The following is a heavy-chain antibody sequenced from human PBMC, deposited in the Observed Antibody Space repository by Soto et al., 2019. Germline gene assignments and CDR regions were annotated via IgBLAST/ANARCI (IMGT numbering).Heavy chain of an antibody. CDR2: IYYSGST. D-gene: IGHD6-19*01. CDR3: ARGRGIAVADKGY. J-gene: IGHJ4*02. CDR1: GGSISSSSYY. Sequence: SETLSLTCTVSGGSISSSSYYWGWIRQPPGKGLEWIGSIYYSGSTYYNPSLKSRVTISVDTSKNQFSLKLSSVTAADTAVYYCARGRGIAVADKGYWGQGTMVAVYS. V-gene: IGHV4-39*01.